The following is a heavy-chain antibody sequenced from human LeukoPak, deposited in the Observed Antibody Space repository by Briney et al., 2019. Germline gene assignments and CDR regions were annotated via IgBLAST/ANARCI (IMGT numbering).Heavy chain of an antibody. CDR3: ARETRNYYDSTGYYLIDY. CDR2: FYYRGIT. J-gene: IGHJ4*02. Sequence: SETLSLTCTVSGYSISSGYYWGWIRQPPGRGLEWIGNFYYRGITSYNPSLKSRVTISVDTSKSQFSLKLTSVTAADTAVYYCARETRNYYDSTGYYLIDYWGQGTLVTVSS. V-gene: IGHV4-38-2*02. D-gene: IGHD3-22*01. CDR1: GYSISSGYY.